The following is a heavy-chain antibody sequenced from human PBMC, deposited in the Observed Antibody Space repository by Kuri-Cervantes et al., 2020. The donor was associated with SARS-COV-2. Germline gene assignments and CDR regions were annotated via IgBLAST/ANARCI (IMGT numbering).Heavy chain of an antibody. D-gene: IGHD3-10*01. V-gene: IGHV3-53*01. CDR3: ARDAPMVRGAPHDY. CDR2: IYSGGST. J-gene: IGHJ4*02. Sequence: GESLKISCAASGFTVSSNYMSWVRQAPGKGLEWVSVIYSGGSTYYADSVKGRFTISRDNSKNTLYLQMNSLRAEDTAVYYCARDAPMVRGAPHDYWGQGTLVTVSS. CDR1: GFTVSSNY.